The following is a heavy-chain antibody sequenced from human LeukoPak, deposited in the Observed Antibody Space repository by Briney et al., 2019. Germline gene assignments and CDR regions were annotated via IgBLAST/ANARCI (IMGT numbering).Heavy chain of an antibody. Sequence: SETLSLTCAVSGFSISSASYSWSWIGQPPGEGLEWIGYFHHSGSTSYNPSLESRVTISGDRSANQFSLHLSSVTAADTAVYYCVRGGGLPNCGGDCPPDTWGQGKMVTVSS. CDR2: FHHSGST. V-gene: IGHV4-30-2*01. J-gene: IGHJ3*02. CDR1: GFSISSASYS. CDR3: VRGGGLPNCGGDCPPDT. D-gene: IGHD2-21*02.